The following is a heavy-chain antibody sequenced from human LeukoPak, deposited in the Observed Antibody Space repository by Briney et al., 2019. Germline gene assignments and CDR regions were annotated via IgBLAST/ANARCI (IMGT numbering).Heavy chain of an antibody. J-gene: IGHJ6*02. V-gene: IGHV4-39*07. Sequence: PSETLSLTCTVSGGSISSSSYYWGWIRQPPGKGLEWIGEINHSGSTNYNPSLKSRVTISVDTSKNQFSLKLSSVTAADTAVYYCARWPNYDFWRRQPYYYYGMDVWGQGTTVTVSS. CDR3: ARWPNYDFWRRQPYYYYGMDV. CDR1: GGSISSSSYY. D-gene: IGHD3-3*01. CDR2: INHSGST.